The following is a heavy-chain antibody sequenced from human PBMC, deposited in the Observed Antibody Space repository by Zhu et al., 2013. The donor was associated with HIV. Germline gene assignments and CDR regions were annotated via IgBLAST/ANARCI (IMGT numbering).Heavy chain of an antibody. J-gene: IGHJ5*02. D-gene: IGHD2-15*01. CDR2: IFASGST. Sequence: VQLQESGPGLVKPSQTLSLTCSVSGGSISRGGFYWSWIRQHPGKGLEWIGYIFASGSTYYNPSLRSRVTMSVDTSKNQFSLYLSSVTAADTAVYYCARLLSGYCSAGSCDWFDPWGQGTLVTVSS. V-gene: IGHV4-31*03. CDR3: ARLLSGYCSAGSCDWFDP. CDR1: GGSISRGGFY.